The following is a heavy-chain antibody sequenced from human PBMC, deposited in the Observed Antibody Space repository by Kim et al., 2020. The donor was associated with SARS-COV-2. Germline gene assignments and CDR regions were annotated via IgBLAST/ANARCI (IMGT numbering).Heavy chain of an antibody. V-gene: IGHV4-34*01. CDR1: GGSFSGYY. J-gene: IGHJ5*02. D-gene: IGHD3-22*01. Sequence: SETLSLTCAVYGGSFSGYYWSWIRQPPGKGLEWIGEINHSGSTNYNPSLKSRVTISVDTSKNQFSLKLSSVTAADTAVYYCAREYPPSADSSGSRPHWFDPWGQGTLVTVSS. CDR2: INHSGST. CDR3: AREYPPSADSSGSRPHWFDP.